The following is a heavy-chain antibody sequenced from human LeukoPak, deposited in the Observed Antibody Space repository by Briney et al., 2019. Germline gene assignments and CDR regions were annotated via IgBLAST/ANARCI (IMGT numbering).Heavy chain of an antibody. J-gene: IGHJ4*02. D-gene: IGHD4-17*01. V-gene: IGHV4-4*07. Sequence: SETLSLTCNVSGGSISSYYWSWIRQPAGKGLEWIGRIYTSGSTNYNPSLKSRVTMSVDTSKNQFSLKLSSVTAADTAVYYCARWDFYGDYVDYWGQGTLVTVSS. CDR2: IYTSGST. CDR3: ARWDFYGDYVDY. CDR1: GGSISSYY.